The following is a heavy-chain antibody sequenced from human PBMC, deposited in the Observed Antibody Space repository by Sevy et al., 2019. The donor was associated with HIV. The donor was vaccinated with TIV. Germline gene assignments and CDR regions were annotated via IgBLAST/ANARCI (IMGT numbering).Heavy chain of an antibody. J-gene: IGHJ6*02. V-gene: IGHV3-30-3*01. D-gene: IGHD3-10*01. CDR1: GFTFSRYT. CDR2: ISFDGGNK. CDR3: ARDRGWYYYGSGSPEEYYRMDV. Sequence: GGSLRLSCAASGFTFSRYTMHWVRQAPGKGLEWVAVISFDGGNKYYADSVKGRFTISRDNSKNTLYLQMNSVRAEDTAVYYCARDRGWYYYGSGSPEEYYRMDVWGQGTTVTVSS.